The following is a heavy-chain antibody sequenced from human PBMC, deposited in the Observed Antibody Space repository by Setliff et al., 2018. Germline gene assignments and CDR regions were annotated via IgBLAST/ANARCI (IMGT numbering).Heavy chain of an antibody. D-gene: IGHD1-26*01. CDR3: ATDVNQWDPTYMDV. Sequence: ASVKVSCKASGFTFKTYSFSWIRQAPGQGLEWVGWISGYNGNTIYAQNFRGRATMTTDTSTRTAYLELRALTSDDTAVYYCATDVNQWDPTYMDVWGEGTTVTVSS. CDR1: GFTFKTYS. J-gene: IGHJ6*03. CDR2: ISGYNGNT. V-gene: IGHV1-18*01.